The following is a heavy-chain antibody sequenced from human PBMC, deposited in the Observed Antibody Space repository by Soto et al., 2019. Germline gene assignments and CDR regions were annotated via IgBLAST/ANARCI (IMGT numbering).Heavy chain of an antibody. CDR1: GYTFTSYD. CDR3: ARGINDYASGGDAFDI. D-gene: IGHD3-10*01. Sequence: QVQLVQSGAEVKKPGASVKVSCKASGYTFTSYDINWVRQATGQGLEWMGWMNPNSGNTGYAPKFRGRVTMTRNSSISTAYMEPRRLRSEDTAVYYCARGINDYASGGDAFDIWGQGTMVTVSS. V-gene: IGHV1-8*01. CDR2: MNPNSGNT. J-gene: IGHJ3*02.